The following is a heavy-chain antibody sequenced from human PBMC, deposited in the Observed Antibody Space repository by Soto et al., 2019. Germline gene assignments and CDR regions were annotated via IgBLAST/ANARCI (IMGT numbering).Heavy chain of an antibody. CDR2: ISYDGSNK. D-gene: IGHD4-17*01. CDR3: ARGRGDGDYGGDY. J-gene: IGHJ4*02. CDR1: GFTFSSYA. V-gene: IGHV3-30-3*01. Sequence: QVQLVESGGGVVQPGRSLRLSCAASGFTFSSYAMHWVRQAPGKGLEWVAVISYDGSNKYYADSVKGRFTISRDNSKNTLYLQMNSLGAGDTAVYYCARGRGDGDYGGDYWGQGTLVTVSS.